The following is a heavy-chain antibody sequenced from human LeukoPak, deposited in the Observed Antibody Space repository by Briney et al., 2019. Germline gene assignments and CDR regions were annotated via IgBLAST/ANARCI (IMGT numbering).Heavy chain of an antibody. CDR2: INANGAST. CDR1: GFSFDDYG. J-gene: IGHJ5*02. CDR3: ARGGYCSSTSCPHHNWFDP. Sequence: GGSLRLSCAASGFSFDDYGMNWVRQAPGKGLEWVCRINANGASTAYADSVKGRFTISRDNAKNSLYLQMNSLRAEDTAVYYCARGGYCSSTSCPHHNWFDPWGQGTLVTVSS. V-gene: IGHV3-20*04. D-gene: IGHD2-2*01.